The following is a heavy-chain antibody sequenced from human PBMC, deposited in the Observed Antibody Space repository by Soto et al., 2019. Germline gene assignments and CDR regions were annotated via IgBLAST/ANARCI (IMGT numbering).Heavy chain of an antibody. J-gene: IGHJ6*02. CDR3: AKDLLYPVPGMDV. CDR1: GFTFSSYG. CDR2: ISYDGSNK. V-gene: IGHV3-30*18. Sequence: GGSLRLSCAASGFTFSSYGMHWVRQAPGKGLEWVAVISYDGSNKYYADSVKGRFTISRDNSKNTLYLQMNSLRAEDTAVYYCAKDLLYPVPGMDVWGQGTTVTVSS. D-gene: IGHD2-2*01.